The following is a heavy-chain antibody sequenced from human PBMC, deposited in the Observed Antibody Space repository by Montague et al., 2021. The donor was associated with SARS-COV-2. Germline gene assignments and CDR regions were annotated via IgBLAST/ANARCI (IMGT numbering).Heavy chain of an antibody. Sequence: SETLSLTCTVSGVSVKNYYWSWIRQPPGKGLEWIGYVHYSGKTKSNHSLRNPISISLDASKNQFYLSLTSVTSADAAVYYCARHHISTMYGYSWFDPWGRGTLVTVSS. CDR2: VHYSGKT. J-gene: IGHJ5*02. V-gene: IGHV4-59*02. CDR1: GVSVKNYY. D-gene: IGHD1-14*01. CDR3: ARHHISTMYGYSWFDP.